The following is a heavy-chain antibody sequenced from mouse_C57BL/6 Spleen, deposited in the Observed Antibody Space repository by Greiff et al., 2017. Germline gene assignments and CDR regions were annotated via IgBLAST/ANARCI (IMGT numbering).Heavy chain of an antibody. CDR3: ARSGITAVVAHYYAMDY. CDR2: IYPSDSET. Sequence: QVQLQQPGAELVRPGSSVKLSCKASGYTFTSYWMDWVKQRPGQGLEWIGNIYPSDSETHYNQKFKVKATLTVDKSSSTAYMQLSSLTSEDSSVYYCARSGITAVVAHYYAMDYWGQGTSVTVSA. J-gene: IGHJ4*01. V-gene: IGHV1-61*01. D-gene: IGHD1-1*01. CDR1: GYTFTSYW.